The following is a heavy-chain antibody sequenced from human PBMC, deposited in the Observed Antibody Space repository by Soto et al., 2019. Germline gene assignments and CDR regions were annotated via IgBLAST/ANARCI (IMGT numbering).Heavy chain of an antibody. J-gene: IGHJ4*02. V-gene: IGHV3-11*01. CDR2: ISSSGSTI. Sequence: GGSLRLSCAASGFTFSDYYMSWIRQAPGKGLEWVSYISSSGSTIYYADSVKGRFTISRDNAKNSLYLQMNSLRAEDTAVYYCARRILQWLVPFEGTALDYWGQGTLVTVSS. CDR3: ARRILQWLVPFEGTALDY. CDR1: GFTFSDYY. D-gene: IGHD6-19*01.